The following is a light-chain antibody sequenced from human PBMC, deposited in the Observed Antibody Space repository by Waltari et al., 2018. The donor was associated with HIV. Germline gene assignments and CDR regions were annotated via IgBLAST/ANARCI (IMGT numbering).Light chain of an antibody. J-gene: IGLJ1*01. CDR1: SSNVGGYNY. CDR3: SSYAGSDSPYV. CDR2: EVN. V-gene: IGLV2-8*01. Sequence: QSALTPPPSASGSPGQSVTIFCTGTSSNVGGYNYVSWYQQHPDKAPKLIIFEVNKRPSGVPDRFSGSKSGNTASLTVSGLQAEDEADYYCSSYAGSDSPYVFGSGTTVTVL.